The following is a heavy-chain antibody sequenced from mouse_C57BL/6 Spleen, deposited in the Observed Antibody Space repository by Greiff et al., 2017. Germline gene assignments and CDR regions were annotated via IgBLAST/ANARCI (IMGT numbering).Heavy chain of an antibody. CDR1: GYSITSGYY. V-gene: IGHV3-6*01. CDR3: AREDGSRSDY. D-gene: IGHD1-1*01. J-gene: IGHJ2*01. CDR2: ISYDGSN. Sequence: EVKLQESGPGLVKPSQSLSLTCSVTGYSITSGYYWNWIRQFPGNKLEWMGYISYDGSNNYNPSLKNRISITRDTSKNQFFLKLNSVTTEDTATYYCAREDGSRSDYWGQGTTLTVSS.